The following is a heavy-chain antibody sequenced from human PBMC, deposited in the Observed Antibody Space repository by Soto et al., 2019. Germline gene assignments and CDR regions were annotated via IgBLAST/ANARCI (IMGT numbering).Heavy chain of an antibody. J-gene: IGHJ3*02. CDR3: AREGSGWQYAFDI. D-gene: IGHD6-19*01. V-gene: IGHV3-33*01. CDR1: GFTFSSYG. CDR2: IWYDGSNK. Sequence: QTGGSLRLSCAASGFTFSSYGMHWVRQAPGKGLEWVAVIWYDGSNKYYADSVKGRFTISRDNSKNTLYLQMNSLRAEDTAVYYCAREGSGWQYAFDIWGQGKMVTVSS.